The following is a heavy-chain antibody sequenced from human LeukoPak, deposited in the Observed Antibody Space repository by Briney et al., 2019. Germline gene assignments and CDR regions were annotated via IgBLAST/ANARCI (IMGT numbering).Heavy chain of an antibody. CDR2: INHSGST. V-gene: IGHV4-34*01. J-gene: IGHJ5*02. CDR1: GGSLTSYY. CDR3: ARSRPVSGSFRFDP. Sequence: SGTLSLTCGVYGGSLTSYYWSWIRQPPGKGLEWIGEINHSGSTLYNPSLKSRVTMSVDTSKNQFSLKLTSVTAADTAVYYCARSRPVSGSFRFDPWGQGTLVTVSS. D-gene: IGHD3-10*01.